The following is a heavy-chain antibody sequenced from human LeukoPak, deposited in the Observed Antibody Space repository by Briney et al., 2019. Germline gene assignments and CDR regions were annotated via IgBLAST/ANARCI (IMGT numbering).Heavy chain of an antibody. Sequence: PGGSLSLSCAASGFTVSTNYMSWVRQPPGKGLEWVSVLNRDDTTYYADSVKGRFTISRDNAKNTLYLQMSSLRAEDTAVYYCATAAYDSGSYIVNHDYWGQGTLVTVSS. CDR1: GFTVSTNY. CDR2: LNRDDTT. V-gene: IGHV3-53*01. J-gene: IGHJ4*02. D-gene: IGHD3-22*01. CDR3: ATAAYDSGSYIVNHDY.